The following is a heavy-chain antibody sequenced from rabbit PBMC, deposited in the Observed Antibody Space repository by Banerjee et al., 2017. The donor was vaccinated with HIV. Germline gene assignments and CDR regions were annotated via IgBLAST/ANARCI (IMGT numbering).Heavy chain of an antibody. CDR1: GSDISSNA. D-gene: IGHD8-1*01. CDR3: ARGSNYYAFNL. V-gene: IGHV1S45*01. J-gene: IGHJ4*01. CDR2: INTSTGNT. Sequence: QEQLKETGGGLVQPGGSLTLSCKASGSDISSNAMCWVRQAPGKGLEWIACINTSTGNTVYANWAKGRFTISKTSSTTVTLQLNSLTAADTATYFCARGSNYYAFNLWGPGTLVTVS.